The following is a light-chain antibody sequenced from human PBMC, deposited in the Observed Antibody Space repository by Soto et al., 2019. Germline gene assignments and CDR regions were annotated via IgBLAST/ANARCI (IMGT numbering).Light chain of an antibody. CDR3: SAYTV. J-gene: IGLJ2*01. Sequence: QSALTQPASVSGSPGQSITISCTGTSSDIGASDYVSWYQQHPDKAPKLIIYNVNYRPSGISSRFSGSTSGNTASLTISGLQAEDEADYFCSAYTVFGGGTKLTVL. V-gene: IGLV2-14*03. CDR2: NVN. CDR1: SSDIGASDY.